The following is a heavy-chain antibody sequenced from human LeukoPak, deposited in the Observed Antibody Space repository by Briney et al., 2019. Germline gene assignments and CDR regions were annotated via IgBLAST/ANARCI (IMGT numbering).Heavy chain of an antibody. J-gene: IGHJ4*02. CDR2: IYTSGST. V-gene: IGHV4-61*02. D-gene: IGHD3-10*01. CDR3: AAFVWFGDRAFDY. Sequence: SQTLSLTCTVSGGSISSGLYYWSWIRQPAGKGLEWIGRIYTSGSTNYSPSLKSRVTISVDTSKNQFSLNLSSVTAADTAVYYCAAFVWFGDRAFDYWGQGTLVTVSS. CDR1: GGSISSGLYY.